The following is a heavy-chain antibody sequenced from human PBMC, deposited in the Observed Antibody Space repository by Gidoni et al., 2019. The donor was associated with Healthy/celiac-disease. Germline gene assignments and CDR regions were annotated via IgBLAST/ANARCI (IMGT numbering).Heavy chain of an antibody. J-gene: IGHJ3*02. V-gene: IGHV4-59*01. Sequence: QVQLQESGPGLVTPSETLSLTCTVSGGSISSYYWSWIRQPPGKGLEWIGYIYYSGSTNYNPSLKSRVTISVDTSKNQFSLKLSSVTAADTAVYYCARVGDILTGYLDAFDIWGQGTMVTVSS. CDR2: IYYSGST. CDR1: GGSISSYY. CDR3: ARVGDILTGYLDAFDI. D-gene: IGHD3-9*01.